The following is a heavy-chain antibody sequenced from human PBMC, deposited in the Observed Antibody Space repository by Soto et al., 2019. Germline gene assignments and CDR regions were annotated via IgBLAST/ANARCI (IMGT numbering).Heavy chain of an antibody. J-gene: IGHJ4*02. D-gene: IGHD1-26*01. CDR2: INRSGNT. CDR3: ARGLITGSQYSGGSYYFDS. Sequence: SETLSLTCAVYGGSFSGYYWSWIRQPPWKGLEWIGEINRSGNTNYNPSLKSRVTISVDTSKNQFSLELSSVTAADTAVYYCARGLITGSQYSGGSYYFDSLGQGTQVTVSS. CDR1: GGSFSGYY. V-gene: IGHV4-34*01.